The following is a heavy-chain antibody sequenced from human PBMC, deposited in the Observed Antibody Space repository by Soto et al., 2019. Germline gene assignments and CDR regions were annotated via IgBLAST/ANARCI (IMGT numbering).Heavy chain of an antibody. CDR1: GYSFTTYW. J-gene: IGHJ5*02. CDR2: IDPSDSYT. V-gene: IGHV5-10-1*01. Sequence: PGESLKISCKGSGYSFTTYWISWVRQMPGKGLEWMGRIDPSDSYTNYSPSFQGHVTISADKSISTAYLQWSSLKASDTAMYYCARQEGSGLPSHSWGQGTLVTVSS. CDR3: ARQEGSGLPSHS. D-gene: IGHD1-26*01.